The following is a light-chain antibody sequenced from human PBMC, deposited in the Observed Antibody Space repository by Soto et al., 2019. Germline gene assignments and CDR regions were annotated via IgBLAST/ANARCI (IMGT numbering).Light chain of an antibody. CDR3: QPYDTYST. CDR1: QGVGGW. V-gene: IGKV1-5*03. Sequence: DIQMTQSPATLSASVGYRVTITFRASQGVGGWLAWYQKQPGKAPQVLIYTASTLKYDVPSRFSGSGSGTEFTLTISSLQPDDFATYYCQPYDTYSTFGQGTKVDIK. CDR2: TAS. J-gene: IGKJ1*01.